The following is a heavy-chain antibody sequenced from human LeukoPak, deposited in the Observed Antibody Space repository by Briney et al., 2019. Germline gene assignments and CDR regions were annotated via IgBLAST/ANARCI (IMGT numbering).Heavy chain of an antibody. Sequence: ASVKVSCKASGNVFTAHYMHWVRQAPGQGLEWMGGINFSGGITRYAQNLEGRVTMTRDTSTTTFYMELNSLRAEDTAVYYCAKVVGTGTTPTDYWGQGTLVTVSS. CDR2: INFSGGIT. CDR1: GNVFTAHY. D-gene: IGHD1-1*01. V-gene: IGHV1-46*04. CDR3: AKVVGTGTTPTDY. J-gene: IGHJ4*02.